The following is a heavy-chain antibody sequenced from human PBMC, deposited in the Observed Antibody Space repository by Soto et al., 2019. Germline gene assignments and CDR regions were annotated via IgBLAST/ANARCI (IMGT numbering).Heavy chain of an antibody. D-gene: IGHD3-16*01. J-gene: IGHJ6*02. V-gene: IGHV4-4*07. CDR3: ARGNSVWGTNPYHYYGMDV. CDR1: GGSISSYY. CDR2: IYTSGGT. Sequence: PSETLSLTCTVSGGSISSYYWSWIRQPAGKGLEWIGRIYTSGGTNYNPSLKSRVSMSVDTSKNQFSLRLSSVTAADTAMYYCARGNSVWGTNPYHYYGMDVWGQGTTVTVSS.